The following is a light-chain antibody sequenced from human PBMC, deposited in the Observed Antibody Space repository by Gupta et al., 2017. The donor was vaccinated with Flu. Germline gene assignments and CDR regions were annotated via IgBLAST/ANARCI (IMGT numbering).Light chain of an antibody. CDR2: ENK. V-gene: IGLV1-47*01. J-gene: IGLJ3*02. Sequence: RDPVSASRGNSYTSGNDYVEWYQQHADTAHKLVVYENKQRPAGVPQRFSCSKTDTASSLAIGGLRDEEADDYYCAAGSDSMSGVFGGGTKLTVL. CDR3: AAGSDSMSGV. CDR1: SYTSGNDY.